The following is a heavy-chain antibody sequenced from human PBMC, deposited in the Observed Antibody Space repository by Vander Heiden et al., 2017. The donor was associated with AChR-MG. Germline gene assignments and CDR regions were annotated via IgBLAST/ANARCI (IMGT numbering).Heavy chain of an antibody. J-gene: IGHJ4*02. Sequence: EVQLLESGGGLVQPGGSLRLSCAASGFTFSSYAMGWVRQAPGKGLEWVSAISGSGGSTYYADSVKGRFTISRDNSKNTLYLQMNSLRAEDTAVYYCAKASVVVAATRRPLYYFDYWGQGTLVTVSS. D-gene: IGHD2-15*01. CDR1: GFTFSSYA. CDR3: AKASVVVAATRRPLYYFDY. V-gene: IGHV3-23*01. CDR2: ISGSGGST.